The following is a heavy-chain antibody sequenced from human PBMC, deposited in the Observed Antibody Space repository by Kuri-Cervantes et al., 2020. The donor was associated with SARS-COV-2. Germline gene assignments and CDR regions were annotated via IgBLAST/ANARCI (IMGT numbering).Heavy chain of an antibody. CDR1: GVNFSGSA. Sequence: SVKVSCKASGVNFSGSAFSWVRQAPGQSLEWLGRIAPVADITHYSQKFRDRVTITADKSTCTVYMELNSLISEDTAVYFCARPISGGFDSWGQGTLVTVSS. CDR2: IAPVADIT. CDR3: ARPISGGFDS. V-gene: IGHV1-69*04. D-gene: IGHD3-3*01. J-gene: IGHJ4*02.